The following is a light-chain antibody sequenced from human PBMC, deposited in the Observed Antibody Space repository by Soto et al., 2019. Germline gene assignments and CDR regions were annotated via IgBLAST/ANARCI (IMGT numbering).Light chain of an antibody. CDR1: SGHSNYA. CDR2: VNSDGSH. J-gene: IGLJ1*01. V-gene: IGLV4-69*01. Sequence: QLVLTQSPSASASLGASVKLTCTLSSGHSNYAIAWHPQQPEKGPRYLMKVNSDGSHRKGDGIPDRFSGSSSGAQRYLTISSLQSEDEADYYCQTWGTGIRVFGTGTKLTVL. CDR3: QTWGTGIRV.